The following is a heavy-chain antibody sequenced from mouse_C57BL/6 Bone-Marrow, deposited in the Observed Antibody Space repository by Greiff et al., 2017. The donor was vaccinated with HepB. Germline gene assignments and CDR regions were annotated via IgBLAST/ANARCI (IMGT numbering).Heavy chain of an antibody. J-gene: IGHJ3*01. CDR1: GYTFTSYW. CDR2: IHPNSGST. CDR3: ARGYDGYYDAWFAY. Sequence: VQLQQPGAELVKPGASVKLSCKASGYTFTSYWMHWVKQRPGQGLEWIGMIHPNSGSTNYNEKFKSKATLTVDKSSSTAYMQLSSLTSEDSAVYYCARGYDGYYDAWFAYWGQGTLVTVSA. V-gene: IGHV1-64*01. D-gene: IGHD2-3*01.